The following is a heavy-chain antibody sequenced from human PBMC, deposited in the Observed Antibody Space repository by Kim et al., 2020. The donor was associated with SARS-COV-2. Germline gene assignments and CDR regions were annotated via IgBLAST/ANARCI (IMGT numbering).Heavy chain of an antibody. V-gene: IGHV4-39*01. J-gene: IGHJ4*02. CDR3: ARSSDVSDFWSGYYSN. CDR1: GGSISSSSYY. D-gene: IGHD3-3*01. Sequence: SETLSLSCTVSGGSISSSSYYWGWIRQPPGKGLEWIGSIYYSGSTYYNPSLKSRVTISVDTSKNQFSLKLSSVTAADTAVYYCARSSDVSDFWSGYYSNWXXGTLVTVSS. CDR2: IYYSGST.